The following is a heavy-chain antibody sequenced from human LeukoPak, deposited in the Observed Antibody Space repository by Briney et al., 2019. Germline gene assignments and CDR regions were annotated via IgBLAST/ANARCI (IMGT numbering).Heavy chain of an antibody. Sequence: ASVKLSCKASGYTVTAYDMHCGRQAPGQGGEWRGWMNPNSAVTDYTQNFQARVTMTRETSISTAYMELSRLRSDDTAVYYCAMSSYSSGWYLDYWGQGTLVTVSS. J-gene: IGHJ4*02. CDR1: GYTVTAYD. CDR3: AMSSYSSGWYLDY. D-gene: IGHD6-19*01. CDR2: MNPNSAVT. V-gene: IGHV1-2*02.